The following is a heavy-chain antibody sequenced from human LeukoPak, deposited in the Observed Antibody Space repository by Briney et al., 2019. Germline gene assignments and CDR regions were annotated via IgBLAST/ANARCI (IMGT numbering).Heavy chain of an antibody. CDR2: IKQDGSEK. CDR3: AGDRGAGVAVASDY. Sequence: GGSLRLSCAASGFTFSSYWMSWVRQAPGKGLEWVANIKQDGSEKYYVDSVKGRFTISRDNAKNSLYLQMNSLRAEDTAVYYCAGDRGAGVAVASDYWGQGTLVTVSS. J-gene: IGHJ4*02. D-gene: IGHD6-19*01. CDR1: GFTFSSYW. V-gene: IGHV3-7*01.